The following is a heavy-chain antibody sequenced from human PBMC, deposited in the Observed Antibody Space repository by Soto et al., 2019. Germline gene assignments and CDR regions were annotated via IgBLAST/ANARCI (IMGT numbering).Heavy chain of an antibody. V-gene: IGHV1-2*04. CDR1: GYTFTGYY. D-gene: IGHD3-10*01. CDR3: ARSLSYGSGSCSGPLRWFDP. CDR2: INPNSGGT. J-gene: IGHJ5*02. Sequence: ASVKVSCKASGYTFTGYYMHWVRQAPGQGLEWMGWINPNSGGTNYAQKFQGWVTMTRDTSISTAYMELSRLRSDDTAVYYCARSLSYGSGSCSGPLRWFDPWGQGTLVTVSS.